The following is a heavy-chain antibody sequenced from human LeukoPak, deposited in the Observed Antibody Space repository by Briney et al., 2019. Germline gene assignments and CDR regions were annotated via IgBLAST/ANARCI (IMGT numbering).Heavy chain of an antibody. CDR2: ISYDRSNK. Sequence: GRSLRLSCAASGFTFSSYAMHWVRQAPGKGLEWVAVISYDRSNKYYADSVKGRFTISGDNSKNTLYLQMNSLRAEDTAVYYCAREGTMVRGVIHYWDQGTLVTVSS. J-gene: IGHJ4*02. CDR1: GFTFSSYA. D-gene: IGHD3-10*01. V-gene: IGHV3-30*04. CDR3: AREGTMVRGVIHY.